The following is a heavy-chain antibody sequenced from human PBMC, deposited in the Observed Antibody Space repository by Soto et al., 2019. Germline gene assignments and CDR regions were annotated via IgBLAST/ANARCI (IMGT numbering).Heavy chain of an antibody. V-gene: IGHV1-3*01. CDR3: ATSDCTSTSCYNYYYYGMDV. CDR1: VCRYTKYG. D-gene: IGHD2-2*01. J-gene: IGHJ6*02. Sequence: QVQLVQSGTEGQKHGASEKVSCTTPVCRYTKYGVPWVRQSTAQRLEWMGWINHGSSDTKYPQKFQRRGTMPRDTSATTDYMELRILRSEDSAVWYCATSDCTSTSCYNYYYYGMDVWGQGTTVTVSS. CDR2: INHGSSDT.